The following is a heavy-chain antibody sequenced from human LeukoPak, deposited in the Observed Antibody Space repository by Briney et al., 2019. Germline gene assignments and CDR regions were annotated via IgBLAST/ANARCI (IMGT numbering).Heavy chain of an antibody. Sequence: VASVKVSCKASGYTFTSYGISWVRQAPGQGLEWMGWISAYNGNTNYAQKLQGRVTMTTDTSTSTAYMELRSLRSDDTAVYYCARGNPLHPPEQLERPGWIDYWGQGTLVTVSS. CDR3: ARGNPLHPPEQLERPGWIDY. CDR2: ISAYNGNT. V-gene: IGHV1-18*04. D-gene: IGHD1-1*01. J-gene: IGHJ4*02. CDR1: GYTFTSYG.